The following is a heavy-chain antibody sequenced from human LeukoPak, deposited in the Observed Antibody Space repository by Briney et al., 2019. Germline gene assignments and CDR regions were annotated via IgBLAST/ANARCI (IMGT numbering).Heavy chain of an antibody. V-gene: IGHV3-21*01. J-gene: IGHJ4*02. Sequence: GGSLRLSCAASGFTFSSYSMNWVRQAPGKGLEWVSSISSSSSYIYYADSVKGRFTISRDNAKNSLFLQMNSLRAEDTAVYYCAREGDGYDSPIDYWGQGTLVTVSS. CDR1: GFTFSSYS. CDR3: AREGDGYDSPIDY. D-gene: IGHD5-24*01. CDR2: ISSSSSYI.